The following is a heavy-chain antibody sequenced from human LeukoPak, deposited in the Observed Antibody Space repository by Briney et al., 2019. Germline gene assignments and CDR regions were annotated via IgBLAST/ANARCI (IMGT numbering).Heavy chain of an antibody. Sequence: GGSLRLSCAASGFTFSSYAMSWVRQAPGMGLQWVSAIGDAGNNIFYADSVKGRFTISRDDSKNTLFLQMSSLRTEDTAVYYCAKEGGFCSSTICPWRIDSWGQGTLVTVSS. V-gene: IGHV3-23*01. CDR2: IGDAGNNI. CDR3: AKEGGFCSSTICPWRIDS. J-gene: IGHJ4*02. D-gene: IGHD2-2*01. CDR1: GFTFSSYA.